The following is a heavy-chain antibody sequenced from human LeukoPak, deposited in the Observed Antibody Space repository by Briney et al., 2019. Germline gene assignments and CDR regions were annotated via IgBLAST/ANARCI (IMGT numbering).Heavy chain of an antibody. V-gene: IGHV1-69*01. Sequence: SVKVSCKASGGTFSSYAICWVRQAPGQGLEWMGGIIPSFGTANYAQKFQGRVKITADESTSTAYMERSSLRPEDTAVYYCAAAGTGTTYYFDYWGQGTLVTVSS. CDR2: IIPSFGTA. CDR3: AAAGTGTTYYFDY. D-gene: IGHD1-1*01. J-gene: IGHJ4*02. CDR1: GGTFSSYA.